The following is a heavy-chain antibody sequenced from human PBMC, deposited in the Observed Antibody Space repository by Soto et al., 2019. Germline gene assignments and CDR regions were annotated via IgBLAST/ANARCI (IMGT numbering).Heavy chain of an antibody. CDR2: IYPGDSDA. V-gene: IGHV5-51*01. CDR3: ERHVEPSAFDI. CDR1: GYSFTSYW. D-gene: IGHD1-1*01. Sequence: GESLKISCKGSGYSFTSYWIGWVRQMPGKGLEWMGIIYPGDSDARYSPSFQGQVTISADKSISTAYLQWSSLNASDTAMYYCERHVEPSAFDIWGQGTMVTVSS. J-gene: IGHJ3*02.